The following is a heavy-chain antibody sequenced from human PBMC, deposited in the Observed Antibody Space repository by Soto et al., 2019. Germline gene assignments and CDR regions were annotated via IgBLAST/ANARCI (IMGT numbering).Heavy chain of an antibody. D-gene: IGHD3-10*01. Sequence: LETLCLTCGVEGGSCGGYGGSWIRQPPGKGLEWIGEINHSGSTNYNPSLKSRVTISVDTSKNQFSLKLSSVTAADTAVYYCARGGYYYGSASYYNHYHYNGTAVRRHRTTVTVS. V-gene: IGHV4-34*01. CDR2: INHSGST. CDR1: GGSCGGYG. J-gene: IGHJ6*02. CDR3: ARGGYYYGSASYYNHYHYNGTAV.